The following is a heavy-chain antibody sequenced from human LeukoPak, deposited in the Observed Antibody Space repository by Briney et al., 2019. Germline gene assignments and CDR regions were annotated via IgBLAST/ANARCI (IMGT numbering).Heavy chain of an antibody. CDR3: ARRCSGGSCYDHAFDI. V-gene: IGHV3-64*01. CDR1: GFTFSSYA. Sequence: GGSLRLSCAASGFTFSSYAMHWVRQAPGKGLEYVSAISSNGGSTYYANSVKGRFTISRDNSKNTLYLQMGSLRAEDMAVYYCARRCSGGSCYDHAFDIWGQGTMVTVSS. J-gene: IGHJ3*02. CDR2: ISSNGGST. D-gene: IGHD2-15*01.